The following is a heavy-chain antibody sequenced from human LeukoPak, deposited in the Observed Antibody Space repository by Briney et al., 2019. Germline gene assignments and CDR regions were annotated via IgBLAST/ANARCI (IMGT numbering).Heavy chain of an antibody. CDR2: ISGSGGST. V-gene: IGHV3-23*01. CDR1: GFTFSSYA. Sequence: GGSLRLSCAASGFTFSSYAMSWVRQAPGKGLEWVSAISGSGGSTYYADSVKSRFTISRDNSKNTLYLQMNSLRAEDTAVYYCAKDVTLYSSSWYDGMDVWGQGTTVTVSS. D-gene: IGHD6-13*01. CDR3: AKDVTLYSSSWYDGMDV. J-gene: IGHJ6*02.